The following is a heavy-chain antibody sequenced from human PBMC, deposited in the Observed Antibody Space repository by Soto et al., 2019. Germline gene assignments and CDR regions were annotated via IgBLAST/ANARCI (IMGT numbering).Heavy chain of an antibody. J-gene: IGHJ6*02. D-gene: IGHD3-10*01. CDR1: GFTFSSYG. CDR2: ISYDGSNK. V-gene: IGHV3-30*18. Sequence: GGSLRLSCAASGFTFSSYGMHWVRQAPGKGLEWVAVISYDGSNKYYADSVKGRFTISRDNSKNTLYLQMNSLRAEDTAVYYCAKDAWAHYYGGPFYYYGMDVWGQGTTVTVSS. CDR3: AKDAWAHYYGGPFYYYGMDV.